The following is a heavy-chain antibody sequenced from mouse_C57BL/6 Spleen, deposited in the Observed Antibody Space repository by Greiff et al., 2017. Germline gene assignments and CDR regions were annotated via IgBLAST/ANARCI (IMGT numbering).Heavy chain of an antibody. CDR1: GFTFSSYS. J-gene: IGHJ4*01. Sequence: EVQVVESGEGLVKPGGSLKLSCAASGFTFSSYSMSWVRQTPEKRLEWVAYISSGGDYIYYADTVKGRFTISRDTARNTLYLQMSSLKSEDTAMYYCTRDGYSGAYWGQGTSVTVSS. V-gene: IGHV5-9-1*02. CDR2: ISSGGDYI. D-gene: IGHD2-3*01. CDR3: TRDGYSGAY.